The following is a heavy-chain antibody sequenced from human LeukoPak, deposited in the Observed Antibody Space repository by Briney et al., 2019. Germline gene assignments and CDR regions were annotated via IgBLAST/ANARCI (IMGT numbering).Heavy chain of an antibody. CDR1: GFTFSSYA. V-gene: IGHV3-23*01. Sequence: PGGSLRLSCAASGFTFSSYAMSWVRQAPGKGLEWVSAISGSGGSTYYADSVKGRFTISRDNSQNTLFLQMNSLRAEDTAVYFCAKAGYRGSSVNYFDYWGQGTLVTVSS. J-gene: IGHJ4*02. D-gene: IGHD6-6*01. CDR2: ISGSGGST. CDR3: AKAGYRGSSVNYFDY.